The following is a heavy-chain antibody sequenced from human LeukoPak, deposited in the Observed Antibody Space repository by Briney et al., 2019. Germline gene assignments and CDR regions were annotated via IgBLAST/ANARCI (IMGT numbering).Heavy chain of an antibody. D-gene: IGHD6-6*01. CDR1: GFTFSSYS. J-gene: IGHJ4*02. V-gene: IGHV3-21*01. Sequence: GGSLRLSCAASGFTFSSYSMNWVRQAPGKGLEWVSSISSSSSYIYYADSVKGRFTISRDNAKNSLYLQMNSLRAEDTAVYYCASRGGAARPFDYWGQGTLVTVSS. CDR3: ASRGGAARPFDY. CDR2: ISSSSSYI.